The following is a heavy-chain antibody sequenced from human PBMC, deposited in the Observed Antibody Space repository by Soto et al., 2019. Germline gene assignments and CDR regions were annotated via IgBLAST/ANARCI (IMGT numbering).Heavy chain of an antibody. CDR1: GVSISSSSYD. J-gene: IGHJ6*03. V-gene: IGHV4-39*01. CDR3: ARRTGKITIFGVVTGSYYYYYMDV. CDR2: FYYSGST. D-gene: IGHD3-3*01. Sequence: SDTLSLTCTVSGVSISSSSYDWGWIRQPPWKGLDCIGSFYYSGSTYYNPSLNSRVTISVDTSKNQFSLKLSSVTAADTAVYYCARRTGKITIFGVVTGSYYYYYMDVWGKGTTVT.